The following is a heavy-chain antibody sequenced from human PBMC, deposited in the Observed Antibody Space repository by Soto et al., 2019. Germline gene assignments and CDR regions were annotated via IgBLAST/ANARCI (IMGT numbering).Heavy chain of an antibody. D-gene: IGHD3-9*01. CDR3: ARDVLRYFDWLSMYYYYGMDV. V-gene: IGHV1-69*13. CDR1: GGTFSSYA. J-gene: IGHJ6*02. CDR2: IIPIFGTA. Sequence: SVKVSCKASGGTFSSYAISWVRQAPGQGLEWMGGIIPIFGTANYAQKFQGRVTITADESTSTAYMELSSLRSEDTAVYYCARDVLRYFDWLSMYYYYGMDVWGQGTTVTVSS.